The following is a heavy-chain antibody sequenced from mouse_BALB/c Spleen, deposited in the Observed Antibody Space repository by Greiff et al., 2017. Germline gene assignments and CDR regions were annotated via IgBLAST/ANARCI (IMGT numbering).Heavy chain of an antibody. V-gene: IGHV3-5*02. CDR3: AREKYGNYYFDY. D-gene: IGHD2-10*02. CDR1: GISITTGNYR. J-gene: IGHJ2*01. CDR2: IYYSGTI. Sequence: EVKLEESGPGLVKPSQTVSLTCTVTGISITTGNYRWSWIRQFPGNKLEWIGYIYYSGTITYNPSLTSRTTITRDTSKNQFFLEMNSLTAEDTATYYCAREKYGNYYFDYWGQGTTLTVSS.